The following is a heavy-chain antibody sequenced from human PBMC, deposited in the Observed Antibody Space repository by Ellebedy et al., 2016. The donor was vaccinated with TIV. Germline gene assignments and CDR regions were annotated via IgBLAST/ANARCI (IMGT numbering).Heavy chain of an antibody. CDR2: IGYTGDAV. Sequence: GESLKISCVVSGFTMRSFSMNWVRQAPGKGLEWIAHIGYTGDAVYADSVKGRFTISRDNGGNSLYLQMNSLRGEDTGTYFCVRDRHGSGSYYHWFDPWGRGTQVTVSP. CDR3: VRDRHGSGSYYHWFDP. V-gene: IGHV3-48*01. D-gene: IGHD3-10*01. CDR1: GFTMRSFS. J-gene: IGHJ5*02.